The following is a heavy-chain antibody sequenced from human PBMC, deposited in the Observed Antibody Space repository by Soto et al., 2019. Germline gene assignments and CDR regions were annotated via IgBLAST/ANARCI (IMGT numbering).Heavy chain of an antibody. J-gene: IGHJ4*02. D-gene: IGHD6-6*01. V-gene: IGHV3-7*01. CDR1: GFTFSSYW. CDR3: ARDPEYVGFDS. Sequence: EVQLVESGGGLVQPGGSLRLSCAASGFTFSSYWMSWVRQAPGKGLEWVANIKQDGSEKYYVDSVKGRFTISRDDAKNSLHLQMNTLRAEDTAVYYCARDPEYVGFDSWGQGTLVIVSS. CDR2: IKQDGSEK.